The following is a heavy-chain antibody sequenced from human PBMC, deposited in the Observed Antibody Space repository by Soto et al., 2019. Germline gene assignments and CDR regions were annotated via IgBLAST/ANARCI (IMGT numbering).Heavy chain of an antibody. CDR3: ASRGSCSGGSCSSHQYYYYGMDV. CDR1: GGTFSSYA. J-gene: IGHJ6*02. Sequence: GASVKVSCKTSGGTFSSYAISWVRQAPGQGLEWMGGFIPIFGTANYAQKFQGRVTITADESTSTAYMELSSLRAEDTAVYYCASRGSCSGGSCSSHQYYYYGMDVWGQGTTVTVSS. CDR2: FIPIFGTA. D-gene: IGHD2-15*01. V-gene: IGHV1-69*13.